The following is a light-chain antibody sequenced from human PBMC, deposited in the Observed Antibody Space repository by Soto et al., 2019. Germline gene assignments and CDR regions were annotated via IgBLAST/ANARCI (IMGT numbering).Light chain of an antibody. V-gene: IGLV2-23*01. Sequence: LTQPASVSGSPGQSITISCTGTSSDVGSYNLVSWYQQHPGKAPKLMIYEGSKRPSGVSNRFSGSKSGNTASLTISGLQAEDEADYYCCSCAGRYVFGTGTKVTVL. J-gene: IGLJ1*01. CDR2: EGS. CDR3: CSCAGRYV. CDR1: SSDVGSYNL.